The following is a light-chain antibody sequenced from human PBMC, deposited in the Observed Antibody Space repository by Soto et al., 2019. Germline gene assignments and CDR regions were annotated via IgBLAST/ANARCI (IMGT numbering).Light chain of an antibody. CDR2: DDS. J-gene: IGLJ1*01. CDR1: RIGSKS. CDR3: SSYTDSSNYV. Sequence: SYELTQPPSVSVAPGQTARITCGGNRIGSKSVHWFQQKPGQAPVLVVHDDSDRPSGVSNRFSGSRSGNTASLTISGLQAEDEADYYCSSYTDSSNYVFGTGTKVTVL. V-gene: IGLV3-21*02.